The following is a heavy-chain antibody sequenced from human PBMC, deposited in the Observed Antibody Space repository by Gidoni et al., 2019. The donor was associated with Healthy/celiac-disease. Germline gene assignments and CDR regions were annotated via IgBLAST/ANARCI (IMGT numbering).Heavy chain of an antibody. CDR2: INHSGST. J-gene: IGHJ4*02. CDR3: ARARWGSYDFDY. D-gene: IGHD1-26*01. CDR1: GGSFSGYY. V-gene: IGHV4-34*01. Sequence: QVQLQQWGAGLLKPSETLSLTCAVYGGSFSGYYWSWIRQPPGKGLEWIGEINHSGSTNYNPSLKSRVTISVDTSKNQFSLKLSAVTAADTAVYYCARARWGSYDFDYWGQGTLVTVSS.